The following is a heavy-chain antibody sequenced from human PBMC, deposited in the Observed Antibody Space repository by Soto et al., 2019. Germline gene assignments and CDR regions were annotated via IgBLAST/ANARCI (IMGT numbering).Heavy chain of an antibody. CDR2: INTYNGNT. D-gene: IGHD3-16*01. J-gene: IGHJ6*02. CDR1: GYSFTRYG. V-gene: IGHV1-18*01. CDR3: AMVDVYVTPSPQDV. Sequence: ASVKVSCKASGYSFTRYGIAWARQAPGQGLEWKGWINTYNGNTNYEQNLQGRVTLTTDTSTSSAYMELMSLRSNDTAIYYCAMVDVYVTPSPQDVWGQGTTVTVSS.